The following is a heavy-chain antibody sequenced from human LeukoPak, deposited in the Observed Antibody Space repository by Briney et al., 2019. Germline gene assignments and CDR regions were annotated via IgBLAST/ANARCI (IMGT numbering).Heavy chain of an antibody. D-gene: IGHD3-10*01. CDR2: INHSGST. V-gene: IGHV4-34*01. CDR1: GGSFSGYY. Sequence: SETLSLTCAVYGGSFSGYYWSWIRQPPGKGLEWTGEINHSGSTNYNPSLKSRVTISVDTSKNQFSLKLSFVTAADTAVYYCARGLGSGSYWSYYYMDVWGKGTTVTVSS. J-gene: IGHJ6*03. CDR3: ARGLGSGSYWSYYYMDV.